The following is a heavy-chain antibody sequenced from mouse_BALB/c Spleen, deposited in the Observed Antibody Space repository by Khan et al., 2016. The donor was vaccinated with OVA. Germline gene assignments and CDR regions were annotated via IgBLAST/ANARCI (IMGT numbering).Heavy chain of an antibody. CDR1: GYSFTTYY. CDR2: IDPFSGGT. Sequence: VQLQQSGPELMKPGASVKISCKASGYSFTTYYIHWVMQSHGKSLEWIGYIDPFSGGTTYNQKFKGKATLTVDKSSSTAYIQLSNLTSEDSAVFYCTRHVYVAWFTYWGQGTLVTVSA. CDR3: TRHVYVAWFTY. D-gene: IGHD2-14*01. V-gene: IGHV1S135*01. J-gene: IGHJ3*01.